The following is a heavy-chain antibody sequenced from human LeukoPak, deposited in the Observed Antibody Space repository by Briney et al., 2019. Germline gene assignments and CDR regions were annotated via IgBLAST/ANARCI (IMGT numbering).Heavy chain of an antibody. CDR3: ARRSAIFGVVIPGAFDI. V-gene: IGHV1-2*02. D-gene: IGHD3-3*01. CDR2: INPNSGDT. J-gene: IGHJ3*02. Sequence: ASVKVSCKASGYTFTGYYMHWVRQAPGQGLEWMGWINPNSGDTNYAQKLQGRVTMTTDTSTSTAYMELRSLRSDDTAVYYCARRSAIFGVVIPGAFDIWGQGTMVTVSS. CDR1: GYTFTGYY.